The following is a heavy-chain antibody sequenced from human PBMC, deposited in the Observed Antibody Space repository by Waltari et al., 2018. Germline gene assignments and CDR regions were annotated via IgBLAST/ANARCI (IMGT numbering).Heavy chain of an antibody. D-gene: IGHD3-22*01. CDR1: GGAIRRYY. V-gene: IGHV4-4*07. CDR2: IYTSGST. CDR3: ARALPYYYARSGGIFDY. J-gene: IGHJ4*02. Sequence: QVQLQESGPGLVKPSETLSLTCTVSGGAIRRYYWSWIRQPAGKGLEWIGRIYTSGSTNPTPSLKILVTMSVDTSKNQFSLKLSAVTAAATAVYYCARALPYYYARSGGIFDYWGQGTLVTFSS.